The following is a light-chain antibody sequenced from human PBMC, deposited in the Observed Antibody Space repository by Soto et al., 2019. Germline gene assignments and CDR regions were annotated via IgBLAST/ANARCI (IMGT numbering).Light chain of an antibody. CDR3: QQAASFPIT. CDR2: TAS. V-gene: IGKV1-12*01. J-gene: IGKJ5*01. Sequence: DIHRSPSPSSVSASVGDRVTITCRASQGIYTWLAWYQQKPGKAPNLLIYTASRLQSGVPSRFSGTGSGTEFTLTINNLQPEDFATDYCQQAASFPITLGQETRLEIK. CDR1: QGIYTW.